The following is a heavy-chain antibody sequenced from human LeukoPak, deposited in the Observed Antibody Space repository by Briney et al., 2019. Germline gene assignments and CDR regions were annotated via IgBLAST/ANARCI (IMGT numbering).Heavy chain of an antibody. CDR1: GFPFGSYY. V-gene: IGHV3-7*05. CDR3: ARGRGYGPGPDGRAFDT. Sequence: PGGSLRLSCAVSGFPFGSYYMGWVRQAPGKGLEWLANIKQDGIGKYYVASVKGRFTISRDNTENSLYLQIKRLRAEDTAVYYCARGRGYGPGPDGRAFDTWGQGTVVTVFS. D-gene: IGHD3-10*01. J-gene: IGHJ3*02. CDR2: IKQDGIGK.